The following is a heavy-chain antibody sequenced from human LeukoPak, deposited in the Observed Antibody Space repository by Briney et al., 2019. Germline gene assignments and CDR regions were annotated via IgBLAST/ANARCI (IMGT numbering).Heavy chain of an antibody. CDR3: ARRVHSGSFD. CDR2: VYASGNT. D-gene: IGHD1-26*01. CDR1: GDSISSYY. Sequence: SETLSLTCTVSGDSISSYYWSWIRQPAGKGLEGIGPVYASGNTNYNPSLTSRVTMSVDTSKNQFSLKLSSVTAADTAVYYCARRVHSGSFDWGQGTLVTVSS. V-gene: IGHV4-4*07. J-gene: IGHJ4*02.